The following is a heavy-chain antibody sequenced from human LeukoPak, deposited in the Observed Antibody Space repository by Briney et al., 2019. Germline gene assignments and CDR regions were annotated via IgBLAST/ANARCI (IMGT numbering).Heavy chain of an antibody. CDR1: GFIFSSYS. J-gene: IGHJ1*01. D-gene: IGHD3-16*01. CDR2: ISSSSSTI. CDR3: AKDDAWGRYKD. Sequence: GGSLRLSCAASGFIFSSYSMNWVRQAPGKGLEWVSYISSSSSTIYYADSVKGRFTISRDNSKNTVSLQMNSLRGDDTAVYYCAKDDAWGRYKDWGQGTLVTVSS. V-gene: IGHV3-48*01.